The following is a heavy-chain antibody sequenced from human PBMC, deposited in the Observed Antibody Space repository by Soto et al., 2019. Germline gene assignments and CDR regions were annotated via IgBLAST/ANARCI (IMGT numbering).Heavy chain of an antibody. CDR3: LNGDYY. CDR2: INRDGTNI. J-gene: IGHJ4*02. V-gene: IGHV3-74*01. Sequence: VGSLRLSCAVSGLTFSSKCIHWVRQTPGKGLEWVSPINRDGTNINYADSVKGRFTISRDNARNSLSLQMNSLRAEDTAVYYCLNGDYYVGPGTLVTVSS. D-gene: IGHD3-16*01. CDR1: GLTFSSKC.